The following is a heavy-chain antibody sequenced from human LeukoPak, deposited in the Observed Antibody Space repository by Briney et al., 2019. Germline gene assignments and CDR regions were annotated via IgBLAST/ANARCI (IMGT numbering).Heavy chain of an antibody. J-gene: IGHJ4*02. CDR1: GFTFSSYA. D-gene: IGHD2-15*01. V-gene: IGHV3-30-3*01. CDR3: AKAWWNSHLGFDC. CDR2: ISYDGSNK. Sequence: GGSLRLSCAASGFTFSSYAMHWVRQAPGKGLEWVAVISYDGSNKYYADSVKGRFIISRDNSKNTLYLQMNSLRAEDTALYYCAKAWWNSHLGFDCWGQGTLVTVSS.